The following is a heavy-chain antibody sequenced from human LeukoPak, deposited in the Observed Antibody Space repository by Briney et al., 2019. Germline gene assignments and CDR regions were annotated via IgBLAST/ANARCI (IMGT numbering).Heavy chain of an antibody. V-gene: IGHV1-69*05. J-gene: IGHJ4*02. D-gene: IGHD1-26*01. CDR3: ASQAAWELPYSLDY. Sequence: SSKLCSTASVVTIGISATSSVGRAPGPGNDWSGRSFPIFVTANYAQKFQGRVTITTDESTSTAYMELSSLRSEDTAVYYCASQAAWELPYSLDYWGQGTLVTVSS. CDR2: SFPIFVTA. CDR1: VVTIGISA.